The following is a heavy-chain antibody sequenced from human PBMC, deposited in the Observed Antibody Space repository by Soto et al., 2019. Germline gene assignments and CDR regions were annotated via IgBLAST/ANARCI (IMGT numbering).Heavy chain of an antibody. V-gene: IGHV1-18*01. CDR3: ARDLQADY. CDR1: GYTFTSYG. J-gene: IGHJ4*02. CDR2: ISAYNGNT. Sequence: EASVKVSCKASGYTFTSYGISWVRQAPGQGLEWMGWISAYNGNTNYAQKFQGRVTITRDTSASTAYMELSSLRSEDTAVYYCARDLQADYWGQGTLVTVSS.